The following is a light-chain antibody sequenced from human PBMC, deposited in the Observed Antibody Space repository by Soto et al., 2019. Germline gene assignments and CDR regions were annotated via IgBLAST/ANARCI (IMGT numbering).Light chain of an antibody. CDR1: QGISSW. CDR3: QQYTTYPWT. J-gene: IGKJ1*01. Sequence: DIQMTQSPSTLSGSVGDRVTITCRASQGISSWLAWYQQKPGTAPKLLIYHASTLESGVPSRFSGSGSGTEFTLTISSLQPDDFATYYCQQYTTYPWTFGQGTKVDI. CDR2: HAS. V-gene: IGKV1-5*01.